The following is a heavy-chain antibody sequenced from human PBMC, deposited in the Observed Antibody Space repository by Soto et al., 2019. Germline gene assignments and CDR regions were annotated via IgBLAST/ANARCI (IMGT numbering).Heavy chain of an antibody. D-gene: IGHD3-3*01. CDR2: IIPIFDTA. Sequence: QVQLVQSGAEVKKPGSSVRVSCKASGGTFSSYAISWVRQAPGQGLEWMGGIIPIFDTADYAQKFQGRVTMTADESTRTDYMERSRLRSEATAVYYCATHPMETITYYSGMDVWGQGTTVSVSS. CDR3: ATHPMETITYYSGMDV. J-gene: IGHJ6*02. V-gene: IGHV1-69*12. CDR1: GGTFSSYA.